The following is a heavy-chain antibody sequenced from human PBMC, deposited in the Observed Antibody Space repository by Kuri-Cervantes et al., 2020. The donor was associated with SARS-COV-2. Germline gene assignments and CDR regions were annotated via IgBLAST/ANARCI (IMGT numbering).Heavy chain of an antibody. CDR3: ASDSAANYLFRYSYYMDV. D-gene: IGHD1-7*01. CDR1: GFTFSGFA. V-gene: IGHV3-64*02. CDR2: IRADGRRT. J-gene: IGHJ6*03. Sequence: GGSLRLSCAATGFTFSGFAMHWVRQVPGKGLEQVSSIRADGRRTFYVDSVKGRFTISRDNAKNTLYLQMGSLRAEDMAVYYCASDSAANYLFRYSYYMDVWGKGTPVTVSS.